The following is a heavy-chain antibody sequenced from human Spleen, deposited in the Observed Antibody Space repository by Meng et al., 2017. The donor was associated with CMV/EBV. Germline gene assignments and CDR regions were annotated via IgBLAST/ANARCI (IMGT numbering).Heavy chain of an antibody. CDR2: IYYSGST. CDR3: ARWTVVVPAAIH. CDR1: GDSVSSGSYY. J-gene: IGHJ4*02. D-gene: IGHD2-2*01. Sequence: SETLSLTCTVSGDSVSSGSYYWTWIRQPPGKGLEWIGYIYYSGSTYNDPSLKSRVTISVDTSKNQFSLKLSSVTAADTAVYYCARWTVVVPAAIHWGQGTLVTVSS. V-gene: IGHV4-61*01.